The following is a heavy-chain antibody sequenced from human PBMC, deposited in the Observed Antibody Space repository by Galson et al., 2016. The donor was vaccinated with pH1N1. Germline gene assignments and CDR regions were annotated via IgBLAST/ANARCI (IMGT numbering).Heavy chain of an antibody. CDR3: ARRRSLARNYFGSGSYAARAYDI. V-gene: IGHV5-51*03. CDR1: GYSFSSYW. J-gene: IGHJ3*02. CDR2: IYPGDSDT. Sequence: SGAEVKKPGDSLKIYCKGSGYSFSSYWIGWVRQMPGKGLEWMGIIYPGDSDTRYSPSFQGQVTMSADKSISAAYLQWSSLKASDSARYYCARRRSLARNYFGSGSYAARAYDIWGQGTMVTVSS. D-gene: IGHD3-10*01.